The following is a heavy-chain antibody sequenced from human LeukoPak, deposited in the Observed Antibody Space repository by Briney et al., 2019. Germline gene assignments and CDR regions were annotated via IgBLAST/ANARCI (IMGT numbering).Heavy chain of an antibody. CDR1: GFTFSSYS. CDR3: ARGEREVHGSGTHY. CDR2: ISSSSSYI. J-gene: IGHJ4*02. V-gene: IGHV3-21*01. Sequence: PGGSLRLSCAASGFTFSSYSMNWVRQAPGKGLEWVSSISSSSSYIYYADSVKGRFTISRDNAKNSLYLQMNSLRAEDTAVYYCARGEREVHGSGTHYWGQGTLVAVSS. D-gene: IGHD3-10*01.